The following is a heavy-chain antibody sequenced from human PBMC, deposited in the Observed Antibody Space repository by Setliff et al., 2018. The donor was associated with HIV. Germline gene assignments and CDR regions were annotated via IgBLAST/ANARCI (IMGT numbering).Heavy chain of an antibody. CDR1: GYTFTGHD. D-gene: IGHD5-18*01. J-gene: IGHJ4*02. CDR3: AREGFGNTGDLAMAVLDY. V-gene: IGHV1-2*02. CDR2: INHNSGGG. Sequence: ASVKVSCKASGYTFTGHDLHWVRQAPGQGLEWMGWINHNSGGGNYAQKFQGRVTMTRDTSISTAYMELNRLTSDDTAVYFCAREGFGNTGDLAMAVLDYWGQGTQVTVS.